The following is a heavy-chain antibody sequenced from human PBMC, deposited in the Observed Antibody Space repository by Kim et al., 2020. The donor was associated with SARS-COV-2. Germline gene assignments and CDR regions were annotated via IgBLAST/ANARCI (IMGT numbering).Heavy chain of an antibody. V-gene: IGHV1-18*01. CDR2: ISAYNGNT. J-gene: IGHJ4*02. CDR3: ARGGYSGYDYGGPSDY. Sequence: ASVKVSCKASGYTFTSYGISWVRQAPGQGLEWMGWISAYNGNTNYAQKLQGRVTMTTDTSTSTAYMELRSLRSDDTAVYYCARGGYSGYDYGGPSDYWGQGTLVTVSS. D-gene: IGHD5-12*01. CDR1: GYTFTSYG.